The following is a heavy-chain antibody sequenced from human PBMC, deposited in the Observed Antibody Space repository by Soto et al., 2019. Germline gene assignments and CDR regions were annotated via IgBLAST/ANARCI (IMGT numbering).Heavy chain of an antibody. V-gene: IGHV1-18*01. J-gene: IGHJ5*02. Sequence: SVKIYCRASGYTFPRYGMSGVRQAPGQGLEWMGWISAYNGNTNYAQKLQGRVTMTTDTSTSTAYMELRSLRSDDTAVYYCARVVKVVRSGWYESPNFCFDPWGQGTLVTVSS. D-gene: IGHD6-19*01. CDR3: ARVVKVVRSGWYESPNFCFDP. CDR2: ISAYNGNT. CDR1: GYTFPRYG.